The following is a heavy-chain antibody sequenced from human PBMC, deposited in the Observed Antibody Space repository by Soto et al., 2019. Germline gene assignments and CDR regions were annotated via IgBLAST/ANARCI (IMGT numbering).Heavy chain of an antibody. CDR3: ARDGNNTIFGAYYYYGMDV. CDR2: IKQDGSGK. V-gene: IGHV3-7*05. D-gene: IGHD3-3*01. Sequence: EVQLVESGGGLVQPGGSLRLSCAASGFTFSSYWMSWVRQAPGKGLEWVANIKQDGSGKYYVDSVKGRFTISRDNAKNSLYLQKNSLRAEDTAVYYCARDGNNTIFGAYYYYGMDVWGQGTTVTVSS. CDR1: GFTFSSYW. J-gene: IGHJ6*02.